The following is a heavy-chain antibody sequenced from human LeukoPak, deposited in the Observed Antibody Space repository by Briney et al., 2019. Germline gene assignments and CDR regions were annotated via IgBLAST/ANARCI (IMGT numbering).Heavy chain of an antibody. J-gene: IGHJ3*02. Sequence: GGSLRLSCAASGLIFDDYTMHWVRQAPGKGLEWVSYISSSGSTIYYADSVKGRFTISRDNAKNSLYLQMNSLRAEDTAVYYCARRYSSGWYDAFDIWGQGTMVTVSS. V-gene: IGHV3-48*04. D-gene: IGHD6-19*01. CDR2: ISSSGSTI. CDR1: GLIFDDYT. CDR3: ARRYSSGWYDAFDI.